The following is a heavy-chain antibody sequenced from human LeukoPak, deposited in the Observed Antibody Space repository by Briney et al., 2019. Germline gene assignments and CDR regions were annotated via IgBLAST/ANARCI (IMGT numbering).Heavy chain of an antibody. D-gene: IGHD6-19*01. J-gene: IGHJ5*02. V-gene: IGHV1-8*03. CDR2: MNPNSGNT. CDR1: GYTFTSYD. CDR3: ARDALAVAGHYNWFDP. Sequence: ASVKVSCKASGYTFTSYDINWVRQATGQGLEWMGWMNPNSGNTGYAQKFQGRVTITRNTSISTAYMELSSLRSEDTAVYYCARDALAVAGHYNWFDPWGQGTLVTVSS.